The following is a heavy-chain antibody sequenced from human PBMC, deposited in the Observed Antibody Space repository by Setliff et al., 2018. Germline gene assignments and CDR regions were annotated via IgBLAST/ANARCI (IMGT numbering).Heavy chain of an antibody. V-gene: IGHV1-3*01. J-gene: IGHJ4*02. CDR1: GGTFGSYA. D-gene: IGHD6-6*01. CDR3: ARDGIAARPGAGY. CDR2: INAGNGNT. Sequence: ASVKVSCKASGGTFGSYAISWVRQAPGQRLEWMGWINAGNGNTKYSQKFQGRVTITRDTSASTAYMELSSLRSEDTAVYYCARDGIAARPGAGYWGQGTLVTVSS.